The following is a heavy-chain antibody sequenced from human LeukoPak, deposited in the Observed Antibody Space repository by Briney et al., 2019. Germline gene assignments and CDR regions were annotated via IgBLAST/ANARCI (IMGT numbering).Heavy chain of an antibody. CDR3: ARSSVEIAAQIDY. D-gene: IGHD2-15*01. CDR2: IYPGDSDT. V-gene: IGHV5-51*01. CDR1: GYIFTSYW. J-gene: IGHJ4*02. Sequence: GESLKISCKGSGYIFTSYWIGWVRQMPGKGLEWMGIIYPGDSDTRYSPSFQGQVTISADKSISTAYLQWSSLKASDTAMYYCARSSVEIAAQIDYWGQGTLVIVSS.